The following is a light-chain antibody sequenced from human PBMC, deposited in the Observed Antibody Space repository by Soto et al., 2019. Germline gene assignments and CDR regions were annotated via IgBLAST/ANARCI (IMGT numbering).Light chain of an antibody. CDR2: EGS. CDR3: CSYAGSPTFA. CDR1: SSDVWSHDL. V-gene: IGLV2-23*03. J-gene: IGLJ2*01. Sequence: QSALTQPASVSGSPGQSITISCTGTSSDVWSHDLVSWYQQYPGKAPKLMIYEGSKRPSGVSNRFSGSQSGTTASLTISGLQAEDEADYYCCSYAGSPTFAFGGGTQLTVL.